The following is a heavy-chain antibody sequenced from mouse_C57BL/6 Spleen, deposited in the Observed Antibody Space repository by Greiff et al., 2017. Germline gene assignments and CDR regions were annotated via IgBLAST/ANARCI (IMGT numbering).Heavy chain of an antibody. D-gene: IGHD4-1*01. CDR2: INPNNGGT. Sequence: EVKLMESGPELVKPGASVKMSCKASGYTFTDYNMHWVKQSHGKSLEWIGYINPNNGGTSYNQKFKGKATLTVNKSSSTAYMELRSLTAEDSAVYYWARSANWDEDYAMDYWGQGTSVTVSS. CDR3: ARSANWDEDYAMDY. J-gene: IGHJ4*01. CDR1: GYTFTDYN. V-gene: IGHV1-22*01.